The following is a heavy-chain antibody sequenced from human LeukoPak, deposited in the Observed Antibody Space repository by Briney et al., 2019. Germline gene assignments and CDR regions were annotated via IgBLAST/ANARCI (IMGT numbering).Heavy chain of an antibody. CDR1: AFTFSSYG. CDR3: AKDMVEGSGYYYPTPFDS. Sequence: GGSLRLSCAASAFTFSSYGMRWVRQSPGKGLEWVAAISYDGSNKYYADSAKGRFTISRDNSKNTLYLQMNSLRAEDTAVYYCAKDMVEGSGYYYPTPFDSWGQGTLVTVSS. V-gene: IGHV3-30*18. D-gene: IGHD3-22*01. J-gene: IGHJ4*02. CDR2: ISYDGSNK.